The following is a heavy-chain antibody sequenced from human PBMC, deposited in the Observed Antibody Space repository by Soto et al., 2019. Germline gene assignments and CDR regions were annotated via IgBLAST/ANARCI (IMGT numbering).Heavy chain of an antibody. D-gene: IGHD3-22*01. J-gene: IGHJ4*02. CDR2: ISYDGSNK. V-gene: IGHV3-30*18. Sequence: QVQLVESGGGVVQPGRSLRLSCAASGFTFSSYGMHWVRQAPGKGLEWVAVISYDGSNKYYADSVKGRFTISRDNSKNPLYLQMNSLRAEDTAVYYCAKGAESGYYYDYLDYWGQGTLVTVSS. CDR3: AKGAESGYYYDYLDY. CDR1: GFTFSSYG.